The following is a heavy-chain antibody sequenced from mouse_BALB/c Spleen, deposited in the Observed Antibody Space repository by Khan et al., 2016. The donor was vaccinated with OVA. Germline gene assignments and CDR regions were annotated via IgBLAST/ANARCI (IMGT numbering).Heavy chain of an antibody. CDR2: ISSGGDYT. CDR3: ADHLTGSFAD. D-gene: IGHD4-1*01. CDR1: GFTFSSYS. V-gene: IGHV5-6*01. Sequence: EVKVVESGGDLVKPGGSLKLSCAASGFTFSSYSMSWVRQTPDKRLEWVASISSGGDYTYYPDSVKGRFPISRDNAKNTLYLQLSDLKSEDTAMYYCADHLTGSFADWGQGTLVTVSA. J-gene: IGHJ3*01.